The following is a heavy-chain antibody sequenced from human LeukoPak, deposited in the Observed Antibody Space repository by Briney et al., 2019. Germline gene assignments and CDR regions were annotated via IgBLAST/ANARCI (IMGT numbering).Heavy chain of an antibody. D-gene: IGHD6-19*01. CDR1: GFTVGGSY. J-gene: IGHJ3*01. V-gene: IGHV3-53*01. Sequence: PGGSLRLSCAASGFTVGGSYMSWIRQAPGKGLEWASILYSVGTIYYADSVKGRFTISRDNSKSTLYLQMNSLRVEDAAVYYCARLVVDSHAFDVWGQGTMVTVSS. CDR3: ARLVVDSHAFDV. CDR2: LYSVGTI.